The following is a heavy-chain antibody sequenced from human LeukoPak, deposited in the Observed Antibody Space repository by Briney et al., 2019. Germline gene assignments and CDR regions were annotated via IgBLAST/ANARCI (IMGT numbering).Heavy chain of an antibody. D-gene: IGHD5-24*01. CDR1: GGSISSSSYY. V-gene: IGHV4-39*01. J-gene: IGHJ4*02. CDR3: ARHGRDGYNYGPVVYY. CDR2: MYYRGST. Sequence: SETLSLTCTVSGGSISSSSYYWGWIRQSPGKGLEWIGSMYYRGSTYYNPSLKSRVTLSVDTPKNQFSLKLSSVTAADTAVYYCARHGRDGYNYGPVVYYWGQGTPVTVSS.